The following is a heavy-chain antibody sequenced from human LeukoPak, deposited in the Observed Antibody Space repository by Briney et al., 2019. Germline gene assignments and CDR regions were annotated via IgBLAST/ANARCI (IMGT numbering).Heavy chain of an antibody. Sequence: GESLKISCKGSGYSFTSYWLGWVRQMPGKGLEWMGIIYPGDSDTRYSPSFQGQVTISADKSISTAYLQWSSLKASDTAMYYCARGPLTGIRWPPIRAGGFDYRGQGTLVTVSS. V-gene: IGHV5-51*01. CDR1: GYSFTSYW. CDR3: ARGPLTGIRWPPIRAGGFDY. D-gene: IGHD1-14*01. J-gene: IGHJ4*02. CDR2: IYPGDSDT.